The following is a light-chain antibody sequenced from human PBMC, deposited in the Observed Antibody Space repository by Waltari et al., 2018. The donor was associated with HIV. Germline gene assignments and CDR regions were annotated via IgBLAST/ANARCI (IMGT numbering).Light chain of an antibody. V-gene: IGLV2-14*03. CDR1: SSDVGGYNF. CDR3: ESYTSTSVWV. J-gene: IGLJ3*02. Sequence: QSALTQPASVSGSPGQSITISCTGSSSDVGGYNFVSWYQQHPGKAPRVFIYDVTTRPSGVSDRFSGSRSGDTSSLTISGLQPEDEADYDCESYTSTSVWVFGGGTRLTVL. CDR2: DVT.